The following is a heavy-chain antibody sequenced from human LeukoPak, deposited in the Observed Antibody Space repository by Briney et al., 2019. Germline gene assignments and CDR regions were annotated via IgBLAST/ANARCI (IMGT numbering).Heavy chain of an antibody. V-gene: IGHV3-7*03. CDR2: ISNGGYPT. D-gene: IGHD3-10*02. CDR3: TRENYVPDS. CDR1: GYTFSHYC. J-gene: IGHJ4*02. Sequence: GGSLRLSCVASGYTFSHYCMSWVRQTPGKGLEWVASISNGGYPTYYVDSVRGRFTISRDDARNSLFLQMNGLRADDTAVYYCTRENYVPDSWGQGTLVTVSS.